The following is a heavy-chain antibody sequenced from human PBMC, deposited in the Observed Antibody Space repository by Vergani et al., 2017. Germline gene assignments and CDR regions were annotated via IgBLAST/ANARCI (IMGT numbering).Heavy chain of an antibody. Sequence: QVQLQESGPGLVKPSQTLSLTCTVSGGSISSGGYYWSWIRQPPGKGLEWIGYIYYSGSTNYNHALTSRVTISVDTSKNQFSLKLSSVTAADTAVYYCARAYWRVRGVIIGDPAEYFQHWGQGTLVTVSS. J-gene: IGHJ1*01. V-gene: IGHV4-61*08. CDR1: GGSISSGGYY. D-gene: IGHD3-10*01. CDR2: IYYSGST. CDR3: ARAYWRVRGVIIGDPAEYFQH.